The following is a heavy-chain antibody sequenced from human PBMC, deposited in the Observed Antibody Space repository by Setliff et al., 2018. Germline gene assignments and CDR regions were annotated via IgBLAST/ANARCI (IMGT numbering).Heavy chain of an antibody. D-gene: IGHD3-3*01. CDR1: RYTFNDYY. V-gene: IGHV1-2*06. J-gene: IGHJ6*03. Sequence: VSCKAFRYTFNDYYIHWVRQTPGQGLEWMGRINPSSGGTDDAQNFLGRVTMTRDTAISTAYMELSRLTSDDTAVYYCARVLKIEYKEWLGYYYYMDVWGKGTTVTVSS. CDR3: ARVLKIEYKEWLGYYYYMDV. CDR2: INPSSGGT.